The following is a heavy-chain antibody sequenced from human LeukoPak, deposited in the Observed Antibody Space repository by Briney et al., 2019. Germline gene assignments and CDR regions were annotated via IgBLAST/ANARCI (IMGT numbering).Heavy chain of an antibody. CDR2: INSDESTT. J-gene: IGHJ5*02. V-gene: IGHV3-74*01. CDR3: AKGTGINHYHWIDP. CDR1: GFTFSRYW. Sequence: GGSLRLSCAASGFTFSRYWMHWVRQAPGEGLVWVSRINSDESTTTYADSVKGRFTISRDNSKNTLYLQMNSLRAEDTALYYCAKGTGINHYHWIDPWGQGTQVTVSS. D-gene: IGHD3/OR15-3a*01.